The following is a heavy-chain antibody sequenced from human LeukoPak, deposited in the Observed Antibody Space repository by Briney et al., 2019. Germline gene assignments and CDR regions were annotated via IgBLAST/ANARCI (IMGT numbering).Heavy chain of an antibody. J-gene: IGHJ4*02. CDR2: IRGGGDT. CDR1: GFTFTNNA. CDR3: SGHGSNSY. D-gene: IGHD6-13*01. Sequence: GGSLRLSCAASGFTFTNNALSWFRQAPGKGLEWVSDIRGGGDTYYAESVKGRFTISRDNSKNALYLQMNSLRAEDTALYYASGHGSNSYWGQGTLVTVSS. V-gene: IGHV3-23*01.